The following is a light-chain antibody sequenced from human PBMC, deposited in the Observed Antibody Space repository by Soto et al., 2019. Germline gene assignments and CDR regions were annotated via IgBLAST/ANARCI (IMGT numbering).Light chain of an antibody. J-gene: IGKJ1*01. CDR2: GAS. CDR3: QQDCNLPPT. V-gene: IGKV3D-7*01. Sequence: PGERVTLSCRASQSVCSSYLTWYQQKPGQAPSLLIYGASTRATSIPARFSGSGSGTDFTLTISSLLPEDFAVYYCQQDCNLPPTFGQGSKVEVK. CDR1: QSVCSSY.